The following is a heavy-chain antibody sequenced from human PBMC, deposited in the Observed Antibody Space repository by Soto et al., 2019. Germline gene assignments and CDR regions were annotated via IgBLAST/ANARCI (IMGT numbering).Heavy chain of an antibody. CDR1: GGSFSGYY. J-gene: IGHJ4*02. Sequence: SETLSLTCAVYGGSFSGYYWNWIRQPPGRGLEWIGEINHSGSTNYNPSLKSRVTISVDTSKNQFSLKLNSVTAADTAVYYCARGPKNGSGWYLNYWGQGTLVTVSS. CDR2: INHSGST. CDR3: ARGPKNGSGWYLNY. D-gene: IGHD6-19*01. V-gene: IGHV4-34*01.